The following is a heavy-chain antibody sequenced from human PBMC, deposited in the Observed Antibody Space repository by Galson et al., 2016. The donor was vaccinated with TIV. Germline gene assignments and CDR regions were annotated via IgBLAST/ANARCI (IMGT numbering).Heavy chain of an antibody. J-gene: IGHJ6*02. CDR3: ARDRVVDATYYYYYYGMDV. Sequence: SLRLSCASSGLSVSSNYMTWVRQAPGKGLEWVSLISDGGNTYYPDSVRGRFTITRDNPRNTLYLQMNSLRAEDTAVYYCARDRVVDATYYYYYYGMDVWGQGTTVTVSS. CDR2: ISDGGNT. D-gene: IGHD2-15*01. CDR1: GLSVSSNY. V-gene: IGHV3-66*02.